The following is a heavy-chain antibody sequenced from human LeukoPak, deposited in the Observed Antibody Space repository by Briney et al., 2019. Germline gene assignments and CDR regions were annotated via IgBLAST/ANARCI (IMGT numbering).Heavy chain of an antibody. Sequence: ASVKVTCKASGGTFSSYAISWVRQAPGQGLEWMGGIIPIFGTANYAQKFQGRVTITADKSTSTAYMELSSLRSEDTAVYYCASPPKRGYYDSSGYYYFDYWGQGTLVTVSS. CDR3: ASPPKRGYYDSSGYYYFDY. V-gene: IGHV1-69*06. CDR2: IIPIFGTA. CDR1: GGTFSSYA. J-gene: IGHJ4*02. D-gene: IGHD3-22*01.